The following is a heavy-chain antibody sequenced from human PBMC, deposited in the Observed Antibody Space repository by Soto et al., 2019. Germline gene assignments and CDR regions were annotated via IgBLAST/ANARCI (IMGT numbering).Heavy chain of an antibody. D-gene: IGHD2-15*01. CDR2: IIPIFGTA. J-gene: IGHJ3*02. CDR3: ASGVTPHCSAGSCYSWAFDI. CDR1: GGTFSSYA. V-gene: IGHV1-69*06. Sequence: SVKVSCKASGGTFSSYAISWVRQAPGQGREWMGGIIPIFGTANYAQKFQGRVTITADKSTSTAYMELSSLRSEDTAVYYCASGVTPHCSAGSCYSWAFDIWGQGTMVTVSS.